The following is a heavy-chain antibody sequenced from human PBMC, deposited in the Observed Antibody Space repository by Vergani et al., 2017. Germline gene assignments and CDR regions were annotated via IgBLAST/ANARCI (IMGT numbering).Heavy chain of an antibody. V-gene: IGHV1-69*01. CDR2: IIPIFGTA. CDR3: ARVPSFDSSGYYYVVY. D-gene: IGHD3-22*01. CDR1: GGTFSSYA. J-gene: IGHJ4*02. Sequence: QVQLVQSGAEVKKPGSSVKVSCKASGGTFSSYAISWVRQAPGQGLEWMGGIIPIFGTANYAQKFQGRVTITAAESTSTAYMELSSLRSEERAVYYCARVPSFDSSGYYYVVYWGQGTLVTVSS.